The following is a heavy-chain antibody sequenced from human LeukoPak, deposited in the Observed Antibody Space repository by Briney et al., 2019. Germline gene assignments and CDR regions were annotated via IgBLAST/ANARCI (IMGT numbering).Heavy chain of an antibody. CDR1: GFTFSSYA. CDR2: ISGSGGST. V-gene: IGHV3-23*01. Sequence: GGSLRLSCAASGFTFSSYAMSWVRQAPGKGLEWVSAISGSGGSTYYADSVKGRFTISRDNSKNTLYLQMNSLRAEDTAVYYCAKGHLWFGEITEDYFDYWGQGTLVTVSS. CDR3: AKGHLWFGEITEDYFDY. J-gene: IGHJ4*02. D-gene: IGHD3-10*01.